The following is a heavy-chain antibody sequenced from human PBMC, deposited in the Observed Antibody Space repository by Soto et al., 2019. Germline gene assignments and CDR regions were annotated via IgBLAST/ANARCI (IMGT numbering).Heavy chain of an antibody. Sequence: QVQLVESGGGVVQPGRSLRLSCAASGFTFSSYGMHWVRQAPGKGLGWVAVISYDGSNKYYADSVKGRFTISRDNSKNTLYLQMNSLRAEDTAVYYCAKDTLDYYYYYMDVWGKGTTVTVSS. CDR1: GFTFSSYG. D-gene: IGHD6-13*01. J-gene: IGHJ6*03. CDR3: AKDTLDYYYYYMDV. CDR2: ISYDGSNK. V-gene: IGHV3-30*18.